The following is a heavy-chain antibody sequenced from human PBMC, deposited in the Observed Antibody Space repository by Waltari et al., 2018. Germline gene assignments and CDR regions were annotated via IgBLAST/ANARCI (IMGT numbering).Heavy chain of an antibody. J-gene: IGHJ6*03. Sequence: QVQLVQSGAEVKKPGASVKVSCKASGYTVTSYDINWVRQATGQGLEWMGWLTPNRGHTGYAQKFQRRVPLTRTTSISTAYMELRRLRSEAPAVYYCARGPAAIDYYYMDVWGQGPTVTISS. CDR2: LTPNRGHT. CDR1: GYTVTSYD. CDR3: ARGPAAIDYYYMDV. D-gene: IGHD2-2*01. V-gene: IGHV1-8*03.